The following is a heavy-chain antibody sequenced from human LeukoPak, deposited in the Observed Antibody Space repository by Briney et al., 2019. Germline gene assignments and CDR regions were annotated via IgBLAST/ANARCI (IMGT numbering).Heavy chain of an antibody. D-gene: IGHD3-22*01. CDR2: IRSKVYGGTT. CDR3: TRDPIQYYYDSSGYSYFDY. CDR1: RFTFGDYA. Sequence: PGGSLRLSCTTSRFTFGDYAMSWVRQAPGKGLEWVGFIRSKVYGGTTQYAASVKGRFTISRDDSKSIAYLQMNSLKTEDTAVYYCTRDPIQYYYDSSGYSYFDYWGQGTLVTVSS. V-gene: IGHV3-49*04. J-gene: IGHJ4*02.